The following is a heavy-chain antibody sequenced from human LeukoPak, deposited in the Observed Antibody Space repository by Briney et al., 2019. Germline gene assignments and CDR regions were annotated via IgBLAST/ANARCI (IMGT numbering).Heavy chain of an antibody. Sequence: ASVKVSCKASGYTFTSNYIHWVRQAPGQGLEWMGMIYPRDGTTSYAQKFQGRVTVTRDTSTSTVHMELSGLRSEDTAVYYCARGQEGFDYWGQGTLVTVSS. J-gene: IGHJ4*02. CDR1: GYTFTSNY. CDR3: ARGQEGFDY. V-gene: IGHV1-46*01. CDR2: IYPRDGTT.